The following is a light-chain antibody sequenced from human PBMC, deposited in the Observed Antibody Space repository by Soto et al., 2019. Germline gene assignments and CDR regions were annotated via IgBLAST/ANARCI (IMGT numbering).Light chain of an antibody. CDR3: QHYNSYSEA. CDR2: DAS. Sequence: DTQMTQSPSTLSASVGDRVTITCRASQSISRSLAWYQQKPGKAPKLLIYDASNLEGGVPSRFSGSGSGTDFTLTISRLQPDDFATYYCQHYNSYSEAFGQGTKVELK. CDR1: QSISRS. J-gene: IGKJ1*01. V-gene: IGKV1-5*01.